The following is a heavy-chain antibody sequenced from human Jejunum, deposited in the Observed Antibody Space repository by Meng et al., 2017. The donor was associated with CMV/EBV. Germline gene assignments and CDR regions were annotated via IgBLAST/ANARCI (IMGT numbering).Heavy chain of an antibody. CDR2: VSYSGYT. CDR1: GGSLSGYY. D-gene: IGHD5-18*01. Sequence: LTCTVSGGSLSGYYWHWIRQPPVRGLEWIVYVSYSGYTSYNPSLQSRVTISGDTSKNQFFLQLTSVTAADTAVYYCAREYSSSDYWGQGKLVTVSS. J-gene: IGHJ4*02. CDR3: AREYSSSDY. V-gene: IGHV4-59*01.